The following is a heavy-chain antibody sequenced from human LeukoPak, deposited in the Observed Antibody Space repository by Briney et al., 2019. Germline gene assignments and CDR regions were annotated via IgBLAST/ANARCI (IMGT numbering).Heavy chain of an antibody. CDR3: ARGSGSGWPLDR. CDR2: MYAGGTT. J-gene: IGHJ5*02. Sequence: GGSLRLSCAASGVIVSRNFMSWVRQAPAKGLQWVAIMYAGGTTDYSDSVRGRFHISRDSSNNTLSLQINSLRAEDTAVYYCARGSGSGWPLDRWGQGALVTVSS. V-gene: IGHV3-53*01. D-gene: IGHD6-19*01. CDR1: GVIVSRNF.